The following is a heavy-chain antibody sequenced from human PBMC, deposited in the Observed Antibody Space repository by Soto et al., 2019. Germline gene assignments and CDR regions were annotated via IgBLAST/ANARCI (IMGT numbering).Heavy chain of an antibody. D-gene: IGHD6-13*01. CDR3: ATHPYSSGWYC. J-gene: IGHJ4*02. CDR2: IKQDGSEK. CDR1: GFTFSSYW. V-gene: IGHV3-7*02. Sequence: EVQLVESGGGLVQPRGSLRLSCAASGFTFSSYWMTWVRQAPGKGLEWVANIKQDGSEKYYVDSVKGRFTISRDNAKNSLYLQMNSLRAEDTAVYYCATHPYSSGWYCWGQGTLVTVSS.